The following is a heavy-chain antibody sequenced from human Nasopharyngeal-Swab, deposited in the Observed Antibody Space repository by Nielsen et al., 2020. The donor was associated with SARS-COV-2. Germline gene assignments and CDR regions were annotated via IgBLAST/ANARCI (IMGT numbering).Heavy chain of an antibody. CDR3: ARGSEQWLAEKGAAFDI. V-gene: IGHV4-4*07. J-gene: IGHJ3*02. D-gene: IGHD6-19*01. Sequence: GSLRLSCTVSGGSISSYYWSWIRQPAGKGLEWIGRIYTSGSTNYNPSLKSRVTMSVDTSKNQFSLKLSSVTAADTAVYYCARGSEQWLAEKGAAFDIWGQGTMVTVSS. CDR2: IYTSGST. CDR1: GGSISSYY.